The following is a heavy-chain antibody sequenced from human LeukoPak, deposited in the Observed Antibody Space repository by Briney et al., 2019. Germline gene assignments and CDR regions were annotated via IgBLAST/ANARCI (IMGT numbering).Heavy chain of an antibody. J-gene: IGHJ6*02. Sequence: ASVKVSCKASGYTFTGYGISLVRQAPGQGLEWMGWISAYNGNTNYAQKLQGRVTMTTDTSTSTAYMELRSLRSDDTAVYYCARDPRYSGYGYYYYGMDVWGQGTTVTVSS. CDR2: ISAYNGNT. CDR3: ARDPRYSGYGYYYYGMDV. D-gene: IGHD5-12*01. V-gene: IGHV1-18*01. CDR1: GYTFTGYG.